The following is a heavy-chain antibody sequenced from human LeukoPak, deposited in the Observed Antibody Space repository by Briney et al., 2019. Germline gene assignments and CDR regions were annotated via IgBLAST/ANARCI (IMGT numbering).Heavy chain of an antibody. CDR2: IYTSGST. Sequence: SQTLSLTCTVSGGSISSGSYYWSWIRQPAGKGLEWIGRIYTSGSTNYNPSLKSRVTISVDTSKNQFSLKLSSLTAADTAVYHCARDAPTYSGSYGRVYWGQGTLVTVSS. CDR1: GGSISSGSYY. J-gene: IGHJ4*02. CDR3: ARDAPTYSGSYGRVY. V-gene: IGHV4-61*02. D-gene: IGHD1-26*01.